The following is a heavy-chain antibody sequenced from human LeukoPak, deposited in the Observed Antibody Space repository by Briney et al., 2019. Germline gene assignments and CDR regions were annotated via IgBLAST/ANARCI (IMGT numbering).Heavy chain of an antibody. CDR2: ISYDGSNK. Sequence: GRSLRLSCAASGFTFSSYALHWVRQAPGKGLEWVAVISYDGSNKYYADSVKGRFTISRENSKNTLYLQMNSLRAVDTAVYYCAKEDSRGHWFDYWGQGTLVTVSS. D-gene: IGHD3-22*01. J-gene: IGHJ4*02. CDR3: AKEDSRGHWFDY. CDR1: GFTFSSYA. V-gene: IGHV3-30-3*01.